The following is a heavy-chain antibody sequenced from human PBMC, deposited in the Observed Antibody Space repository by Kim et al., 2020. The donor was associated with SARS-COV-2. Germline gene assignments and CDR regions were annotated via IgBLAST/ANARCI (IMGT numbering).Heavy chain of an antibody. CDR3: ARDHELAASGHWFDP. V-gene: IGHV4-31*03. J-gene: IGHJ5*02. CDR1: GGSISSGGYY. CDR2: IYYSGST. D-gene: IGHD6-6*01. Sequence: SETLSLTCTVSGGSISSGGYYWSWIRQHPGKGLEWIGYIYYSGSTYYNPSLKSRVTISVDTSKNQFSLKLSSVTAADTAVYYCARDHELAASGHWFDPWGQETLVTVSS.